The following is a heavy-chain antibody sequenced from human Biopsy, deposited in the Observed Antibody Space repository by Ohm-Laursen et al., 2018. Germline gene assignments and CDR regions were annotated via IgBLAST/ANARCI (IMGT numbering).Heavy chain of an antibody. J-gene: IGHJ4*02. CDR1: GGTFSSHA. CDR2: IIPIFGTA. Sequence: SVKVSCKASGGTFSSHAISWVRQAPGQGLEWMGGIIPIFGTAEYAQNFQGRLTITADESTSTSYMDLISLRSEDTAVYYCARERSSGSYSPSDYWGQGTLVTVSS. CDR3: ARERSSGSYSPSDY. V-gene: IGHV1-69*13. D-gene: IGHD1-26*01.